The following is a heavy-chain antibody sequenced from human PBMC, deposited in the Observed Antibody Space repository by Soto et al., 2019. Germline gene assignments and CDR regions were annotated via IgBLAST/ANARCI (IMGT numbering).Heavy chain of an antibody. CDR2: IKPDGSEK. J-gene: IGHJ4*02. D-gene: IGHD3-16*01. CDR3: ARGGGNFDY. CDR1: GFTFSTFW. Sequence: EVQLVESGGGLVQPGGSLRLSCAASGFTFSTFWMSWVRQAPGKGLEWVANIKPDGSEKSYVDSVKGRFTISRDNAENSLYLQMNSPRIEDTAVHYCARGGGNFDYWGQGTLVTVSS. V-gene: IGHV3-7*01.